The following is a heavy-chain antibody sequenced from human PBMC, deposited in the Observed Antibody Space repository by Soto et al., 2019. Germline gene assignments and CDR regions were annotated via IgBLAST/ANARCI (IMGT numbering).Heavy chain of an antibody. D-gene: IGHD3-22*01. J-gene: IGHJ5*02. CDR3: ANLRPPDDSSGEPLDH. CDR1: GYTFTGYY. CDR2: INPNSGGT. Sequence: ASVKVSCKASGYTFTGYYMHWVRQAPGQGLEWMGWINPNSGGTNYAQKFQGRVTMTRDTSISTAYMELSRLRSDDTAVYYCANLRPPDDSSGEPLDHWGSGALVTVSS. V-gene: IGHV1-2*02.